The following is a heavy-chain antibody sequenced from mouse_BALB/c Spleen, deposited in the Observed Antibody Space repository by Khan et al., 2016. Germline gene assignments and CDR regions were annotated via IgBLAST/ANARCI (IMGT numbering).Heavy chain of an antibody. V-gene: IGHV14-3*02. D-gene: IGHD2-2*01. CDR1: GFNIKDTY. J-gene: IGHJ4*01. CDR2: IDPAKAHT. Sequence: EVQLQESGAELVKPGASVKLSCTASGFNIKDTYIHWVKLRPEEGLEWIGMIDPAKAHTKYDPKFQGKATITADTSSNTAYLQLSSLTSEDTAVFYCSKDYGYLYWAMDYWGQGTSVTVSS. CDR3: SKDYGYLYWAMDY.